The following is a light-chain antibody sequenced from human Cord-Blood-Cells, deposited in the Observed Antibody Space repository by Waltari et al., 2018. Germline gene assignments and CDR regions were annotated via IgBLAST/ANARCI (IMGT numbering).Light chain of an antibody. Sequence: QSALTQPASVSGSPGQSITISCTGTRRDVGSYNLVSWYQQHPGKAPKLMIYEGSKRPSGVSNRFSGSKSGNTASLTISGLQAEDEADYYCCSHAGSSTWVFGGGTKLTVL. CDR2: EGS. CDR3: CSHAGSSTWV. J-gene: IGLJ3*02. V-gene: IGLV2-23*01. CDR1: RRDVGSYNL.